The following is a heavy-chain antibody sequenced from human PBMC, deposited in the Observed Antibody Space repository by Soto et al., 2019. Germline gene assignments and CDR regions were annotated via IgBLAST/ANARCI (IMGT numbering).Heavy chain of an antibody. V-gene: IGHV3-11*01. CDR2: ISSSGSGI. J-gene: IGHJ3*02. CDR1: GFTFSDYY. CDR3: ARAYSDAFDI. D-gene: IGHD2-15*01. Sequence: VESGGGLVKPGGSLRLSCAASGFTFSDYYMTWIRQAPGKGLEWVSYISSSGSGIYYPDSVKGRFTISRDNAKKSLYLQMSSLRAEDTAVYYCARAYSDAFDIWGQGTLVTVSS.